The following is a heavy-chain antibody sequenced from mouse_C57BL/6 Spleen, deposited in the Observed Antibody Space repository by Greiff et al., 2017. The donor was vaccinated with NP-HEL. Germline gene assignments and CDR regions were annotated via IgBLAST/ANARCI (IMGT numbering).Heavy chain of an antibody. CDR1: GYSITSDY. V-gene: IGHV3-8*01. CDR3: ARYYYGSSYVGYFDV. CDR2: ISYSGST. D-gene: IGHD1-1*01. J-gene: IGHJ1*03. Sequence: EVQGVESGPGLAKPSQTLSLTCSVTGYSITSDYWNWIRKFPGNKLEYMGYISYSGSTYYNPSLKSRFSITRDTSKNQYYLQLNSVTTEDTATYYCARYYYGSSYVGYFDVWGTGTTVTVSS.